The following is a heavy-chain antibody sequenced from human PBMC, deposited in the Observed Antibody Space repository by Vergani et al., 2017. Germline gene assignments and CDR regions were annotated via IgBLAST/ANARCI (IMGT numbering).Heavy chain of an antibody. J-gene: IGHJ4*02. CDR3: ARDQSYDILTGYHDY. Sequence: QVQLVESGGGVVQPGRSLRLSCAASGFTFSSYAMHWVRQAPGKGLEWVAVISYDGSNKYYADSVKGRFTISRDNSKNTLYLQMNSLRAEDTAVYYCARDQSYDILTGYHDYWGQGTLVTVSS. V-gene: IGHV3-30*01. D-gene: IGHD3-9*01. CDR2: ISYDGSNK. CDR1: GFTFSSYA.